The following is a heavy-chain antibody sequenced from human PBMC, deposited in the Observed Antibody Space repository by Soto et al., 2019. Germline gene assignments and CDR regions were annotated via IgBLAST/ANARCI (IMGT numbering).Heavy chain of an antibody. J-gene: IGHJ4*02. D-gene: IGHD4-17*01. CDR3: ARDRREYGDVITC. CDR1: GFTFSSYA. Sequence: QVQLVESGGGVVQPGRSLRLSCAASGFTFSSYAMHWVRQAPGKGLEWVAVISYDGSNKYYAESVKGRFTISRDNSKNTLYLQMNSLRAEDTAVYYCARDRREYGDVITCWGQGTLVTVST. V-gene: IGHV3-30-3*01. CDR2: ISYDGSNK.